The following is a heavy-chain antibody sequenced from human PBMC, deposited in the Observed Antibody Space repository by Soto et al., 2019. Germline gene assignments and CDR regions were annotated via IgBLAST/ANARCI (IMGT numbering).Heavy chain of an antibody. CDR3: ARGKAVAGTRHYYYYGMDV. D-gene: IGHD6-19*01. V-gene: IGHV4-34*01. Sequence: QVQLQQWGAGLLKPSETLSLTCAVYGGSFSGYYWSWIRQPPGKGLEWIGEINHSGSTNYNPSLKSRVTISVDTYKNHFSLKLSSVTAADTAVYYCARGKAVAGTRHYYYYGMDVWGQGTTVTVSS. CDR2: INHSGST. CDR1: GGSFSGYY. J-gene: IGHJ6*02.